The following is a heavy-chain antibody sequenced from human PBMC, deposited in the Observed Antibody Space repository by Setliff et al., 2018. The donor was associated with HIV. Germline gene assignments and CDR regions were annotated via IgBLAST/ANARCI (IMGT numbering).Heavy chain of an antibody. CDR2: IIPIFVTA. CDR1: GGTFSSYA. Sequence: GASVKVSCKASGGTFSSYAISWVRQAPGQGLEWMGGIIPIFVTANYAQKFQGGVTITADESTSTAYMELSSLRSEDTAVYYCARGGEKLGSSWYYYYYMDVWGKGTTVTVSS. J-gene: IGHJ6*03. D-gene: IGHD6-13*01. V-gene: IGHV1-69*13. CDR3: ARGGEKLGSSWYYYYYMDV.